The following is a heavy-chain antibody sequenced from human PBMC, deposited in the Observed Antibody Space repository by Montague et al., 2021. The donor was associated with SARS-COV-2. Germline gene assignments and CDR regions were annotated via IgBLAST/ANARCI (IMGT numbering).Heavy chain of an antibody. D-gene: IGHD6-13*01. CDR2: IYYSGST. CDR1: GGSISSDYYY. J-gene: IGHJ5*02. CDR3: AIIREQLVRRWFDP. Sequence: TLSLTCTVSGGSISSDYYYWSWIRQHPGKGLEWIGYIYYSGSTYYNPSLKSRVTISVDTSKNQFSLKLTSVTAADTAVYYCAIIREQLVRRWFDPWGQGTLVTVSS. V-gene: IGHV4-31*03.